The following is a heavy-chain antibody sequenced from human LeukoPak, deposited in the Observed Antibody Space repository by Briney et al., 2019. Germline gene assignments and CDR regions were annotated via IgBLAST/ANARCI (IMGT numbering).Heavy chain of an antibody. D-gene: IGHD1-1*01. J-gene: IGHJ4*02. Sequence: PSETLSLTCTVSGGSISSSSYYWGWIRQPPGKGLEWIGSIYYSGSTYYNPSLKSRVTISVDTSKNQFSLKLSSVTAADTAVYYCTRGRNELPYWGQGTLVTVSS. CDR1: GGSISSSSYY. CDR3: TRGRNELPY. CDR2: IYYSGST. V-gene: IGHV4-39*07.